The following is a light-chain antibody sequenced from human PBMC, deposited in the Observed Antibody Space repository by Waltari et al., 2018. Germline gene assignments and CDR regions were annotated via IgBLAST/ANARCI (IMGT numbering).Light chain of an antibody. J-gene: IGLJ3*02. CDR3: ATWDDSLNGWV. CDR1: SSNIGRNT. CDR2: ADN. V-gene: IGLV1-44*01. Sequence: QSVLTQPPSASGTPGQRVTIPCSGSSSNIGRNTVNWHRQVPGAAPRLLIYADNQRPSGVPDRFSGSRSGTSASLVISWLQSDDEADYHCATWDDSLNGWVFGGGTKLTV.